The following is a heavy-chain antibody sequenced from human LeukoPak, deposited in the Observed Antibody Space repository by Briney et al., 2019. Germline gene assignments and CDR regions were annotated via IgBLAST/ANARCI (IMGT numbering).Heavy chain of an antibody. CDR3: ARMNYGSGSYYSNWFDP. CDR2: IYHSGST. D-gene: IGHD3-10*01. CDR1: GSSISSSNW. J-gene: IGHJ5*02. Sequence: SETLSLTCAVSGSSISSSNWWSWVRQPPGKGLEWIGEIYHSGSTNYNPSLKSRVTISVDKSKNQFSLKLSSVTAADTAVYYCARMNYGSGSYYSNWFDPWGQGTLVTVSS. V-gene: IGHV4-4*02.